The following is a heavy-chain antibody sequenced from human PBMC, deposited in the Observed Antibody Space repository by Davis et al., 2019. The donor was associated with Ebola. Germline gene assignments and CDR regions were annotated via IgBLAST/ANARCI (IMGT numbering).Heavy chain of an antibody. V-gene: IGHV4-39*07. D-gene: IGHD4-11*01. CDR1: GGSISSSSYY. CDR2: IYYSGST. CDR3: ARLQYSIPLRPYYGMDV. J-gene: IGHJ6*04. Sequence: GSLRLSCTVSGGSISSSSYYWGWIRQPPGKGLEWIGSIYYSGSTYYNPSLKSRVTISVDTSKNQFSLKLSSVTAADTAVYYCARLQYSIPLRPYYGMDVWGKGTTVTVSS.